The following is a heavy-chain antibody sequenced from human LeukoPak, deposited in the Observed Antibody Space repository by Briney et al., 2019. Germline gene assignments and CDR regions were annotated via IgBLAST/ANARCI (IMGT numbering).Heavy chain of an antibody. D-gene: IGHD4-4*01. CDR2: INSDGSST. Sequence: GGSLRLSCAASGFTFSSYWMHWVRQAPGKGLVWVSRINSDGSSTSYADSVKGRFTISRDNAKNTLYLQMNSLRAEDTAVYYCARKSPYDSSNTYFDYWGHGTLVTVSS. V-gene: IGHV3-74*01. CDR3: ARKSPYDSSNTYFDY. J-gene: IGHJ4*01. CDR1: GFTFSSYW.